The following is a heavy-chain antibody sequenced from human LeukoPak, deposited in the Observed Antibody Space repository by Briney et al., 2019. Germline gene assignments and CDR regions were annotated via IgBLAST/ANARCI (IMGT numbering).Heavy chain of an antibody. CDR1: GYTFTSYG. D-gene: IGHD2-2*01. Sequence: GASVKVSCRASGYTFTSYGISWVRQAPGQGLEWMGWISAYNGHTNYAQKLQGRVTMTTDTYTSTAYMELRSLRSDDTAVYYCARIYCSSTSCYGEFDPWGQGTLVTVSS. V-gene: IGHV1-18*01. CDR2: ISAYNGHT. CDR3: ARIYCSSTSCYGEFDP. J-gene: IGHJ5*02.